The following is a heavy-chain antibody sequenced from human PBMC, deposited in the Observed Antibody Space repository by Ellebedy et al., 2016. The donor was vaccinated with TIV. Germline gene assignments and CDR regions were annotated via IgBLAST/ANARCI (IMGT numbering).Heavy chain of an antibody. J-gene: IGHJ5*02. CDR3: ARAPDYYDSSGYYYELLSGWFDP. Sequence: PGGSLRLSCEASGFTFSSYSMNWVRQAPGKGLEWVSSISSSSSYIYYADSVKGRFTISRDNAKNSLYLQMNSLRAEDTAVYYCARAPDYYDSSGYYYELLSGWFDPWGQGTLVTVSS. CDR2: ISSSSSYI. CDR1: GFTFSSYS. V-gene: IGHV3-21*01. D-gene: IGHD3-22*01.